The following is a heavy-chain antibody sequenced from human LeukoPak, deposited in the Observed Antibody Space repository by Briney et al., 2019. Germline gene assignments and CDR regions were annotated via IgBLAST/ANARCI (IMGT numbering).Heavy chain of an antibody. V-gene: IGHV3-48*03. CDR3: ARDYASDY. Sequence: GGSLRLSCAASGFTFSRYEMNWVRQAPGKGLEWVSYSSRSGDTIYFADSVKGRFTISRDNAENSLYLQMSSLRAEDTAVYYCARDYASDYWGQGTLVTV. CDR1: GFTFSRYE. CDR2: SSRSGDTI. J-gene: IGHJ4*01. D-gene: IGHD3-10*01.